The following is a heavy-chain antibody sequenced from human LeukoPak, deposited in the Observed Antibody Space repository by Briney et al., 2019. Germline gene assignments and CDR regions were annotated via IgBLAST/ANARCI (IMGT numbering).Heavy chain of an antibody. V-gene: IGHV3-73*01. Sequence: GGSLRLSCAASGFTFSDSPMHWVRQASGKGLEWVGRVRSKANSYATAYAASVKGRFTISRDDSKNTAYLQMNSLKTEDTAVYYRTRQLPSTGTTTDWGQGTLVTVSS. D-gene: IGHD1-7*01. CDR3: TRQLPSTGTTTD. CDR2: VRSKANSYAT. CDR1: GFTFSDSP. J-gene: IGHJ4*02.